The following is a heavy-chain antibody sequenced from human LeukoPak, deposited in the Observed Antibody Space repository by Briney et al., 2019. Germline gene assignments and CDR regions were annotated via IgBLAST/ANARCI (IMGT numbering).Heavy chain of an antibody. Sequence: ASVKVSCKASGYTLTGYYMHWVRQAPGQGLEWMGWINPNSGGTNYAQKFQGRVTMTRDTSISTAYMELSRLRSDDTAVYYCARVEDRLRTNWFDPWGQGTLVTVSS. CDR2: INPNSGGT. CDR3: ARVEDRLRTNWFDP. J-gene: IGHJ5*02. D-gene: IGHD1/OR15-1a*01. CDR1: GYTLTGYY. V-gene: IGHV1-2*02.